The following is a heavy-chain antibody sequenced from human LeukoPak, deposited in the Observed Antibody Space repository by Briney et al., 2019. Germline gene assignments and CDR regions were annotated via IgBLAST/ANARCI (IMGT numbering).Heavy chain of an antibody. CDR3: TKDRGLLIWLGVSNAFDI. Sequence: GGSLRLSCAASGLTSGCCAMSWVRQAPGKGLEWVSAISGSGGSAYYADSVKGRFTVSRDNSKNTLYLQMYSLRAEDTAVYYCTKDRGLLIWLGVSNAFDIWGQGTMVTVSS. D-gene: IGHD3-10*01. CDR1: GLTSGCCA. J-gene: IGHJ3*02. CDR2: ISGSGGSA. V-gene: IGHV3-23*01.